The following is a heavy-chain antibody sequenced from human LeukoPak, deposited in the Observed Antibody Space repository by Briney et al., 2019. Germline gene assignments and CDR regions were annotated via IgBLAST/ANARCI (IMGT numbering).Heavy chain of an antibody. CDR3: AKDEIGAVAGLLDY. CDR2: INSDGTTT. Sequence: GGSLRLSCAASGFTLSTYWMHWVRQAPGKGLVWVSRINSDGTTTTYADSVKGRFTISRDNAKNTLYLQMNSLRAEDTAVYYCAKDEIGAVAGLLDYWGQGILVTVSS. V-gene: IGHV3-74*01. CDR1: GFTLSTYW. J-gene: IGHJ4*02. D-gene: IGHD6-19*01.